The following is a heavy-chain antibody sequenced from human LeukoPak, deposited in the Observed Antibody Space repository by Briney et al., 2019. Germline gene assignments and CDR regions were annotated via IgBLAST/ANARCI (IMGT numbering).Heavy chain of an antibody. CDR1: GGTFSSYA. J-gene: IGHJ5*02. D-gene: IGHD3-3*01. Sequence: ASVKVSCKASGGTFSSYAISWVRQAPGQGLEWMGWISAYNGNTNYAQKLQGRVTMTTDTSTSTAYMELRSLRSDDTAVYYCARAITIFGVVIDNWFDPWGQGTLVTVSS. V-gene: IGHV1-18*01. CDR2: ISAYNGNT. CDR3: ARAITIFGVVIDNWFDP.